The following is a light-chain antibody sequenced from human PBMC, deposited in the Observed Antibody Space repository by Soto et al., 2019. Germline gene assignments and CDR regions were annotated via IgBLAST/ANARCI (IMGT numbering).Light chain of an antibody. J-gene: IGLJ2*01. CDR3: HVWDISSQRQEV. Sequence: SYELPQPPSVSVAPGQTARITCGGNNIGSKSVHGYQQKPGQATVLVVYDDSDRPSGSPERFSGSTSGNTATLTISRVEAVDEADFYCHVWDISSQRQEVFGGGTKLTVL. CDR1: NIGSKS. CDR2: DDS. V-gene: IGLV3-21*02.